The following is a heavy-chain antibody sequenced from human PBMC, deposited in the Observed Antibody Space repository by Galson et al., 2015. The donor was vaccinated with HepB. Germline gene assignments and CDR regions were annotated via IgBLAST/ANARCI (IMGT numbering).Heavy chain of an antibody. CDR2: TYYRSKWYN. D-gene: IGHD2-15*01. CDR3: ARDKDSHWYFDL. Sequence: CAISGDSVSSNSATWNWIRQSPSRGLEWLGRTYYRSKWYNDYAVSMKSRITINPDTSKNQFSLQLNSVTPEDTAVYYCARDKDSHWYFDLWGRGTLVTVSS. CDR1: GDSVSSNSAT. J-gene: IGHJ2*01. V-gene: IGHV6-1*01.